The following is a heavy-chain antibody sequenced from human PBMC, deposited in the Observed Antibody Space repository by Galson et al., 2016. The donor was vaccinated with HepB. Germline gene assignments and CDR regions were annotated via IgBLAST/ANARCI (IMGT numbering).Heavy chain of an antibody. V-gene: IGHV1-18*01. CDR2: ISAYNGNT. J-gene: IGHJ5*02. CDR1: GYTFTSYG. CDR3: ATSTNGWVNWFAP. Sequence: SVKVSCKASGYTFTSYGISWVRQAPGQGLEWMGWISAYNGNTYYAQRLQGRVTMTTDTSTSTAYMELRSLRSDDTAVYYCATSTNGWVNWFAPWGQGTLVTVSS. D-gene: IGHD2-8*01.